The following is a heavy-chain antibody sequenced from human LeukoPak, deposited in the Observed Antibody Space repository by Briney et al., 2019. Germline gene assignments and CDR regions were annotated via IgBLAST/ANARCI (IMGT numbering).Heavy chain of an antibody. CDR3: ASAVSGIAVAGTGLEAFDI. J-gene: IGHJ3*02. CDR1: GGIFSSYA. V-gene: IGHV1-69*13. Sequence: SVKVSCKASGGIFSSYAISWVRQAPGQGLEWMGGIIPIFGTANYAQKFQGRVTITADESTSTAYMELSSLRSEDTAVYYCASAVSGIAVAGTGLEAFDIWGQGTMVTVSS. CDR2: IIPIFGTA. D-gene: IGHD6-19*01.